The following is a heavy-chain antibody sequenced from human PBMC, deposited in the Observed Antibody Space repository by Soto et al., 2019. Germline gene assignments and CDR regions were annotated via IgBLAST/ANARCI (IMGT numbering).Heavy chain of an antibody. CDR3: RTQWLD. D-gene: IGHD6-19*01. Sequence: GGSQRNYCAASGLIYRNAWMSWVRQAPGTRLEWVCLIKKKADGGTTDYAAPLKGRFTISRDDSKNTLYLQMSSLKTEATAVYYCRTQWLDWGHGT. V-gene: IGHV3-15*01. J-gene: IGHJ4*01. CDR2: IKKKADGGTT. CDR1: GLIYRNAW.